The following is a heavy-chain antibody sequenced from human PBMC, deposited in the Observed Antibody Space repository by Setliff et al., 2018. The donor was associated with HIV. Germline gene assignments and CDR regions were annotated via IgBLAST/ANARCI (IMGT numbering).Heavy chain of an antibody. CDR2: IYYSGST. V-gene: IGHV4-39*01. CDR1: GGSISTTSYY. D-gene: IGHD3-10*01. J-gene: IGHJ6*03. Sequence: SETLSLTCIVSGGSISTTSYYWGWIRQPPGKGLEWIGSIYYSGSTYYNPSLKSRVTISVDTSKNQFSLKLSSVTVADTAVYYCARLVRQTYGSGTFYNYYYYMDVWGKGTTVTVSS. CDR3: ARLVRQTYGSGTFYNYYYYMDV.